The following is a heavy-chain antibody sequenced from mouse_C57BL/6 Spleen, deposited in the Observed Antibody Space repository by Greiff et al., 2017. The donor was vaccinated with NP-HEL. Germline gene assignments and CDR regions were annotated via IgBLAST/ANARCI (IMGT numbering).Heavy chain of an antibody. V-gene: IGHV14-4*01. D-gene: IGHD2-5*01. CDR1: GFNIKDDY. J-gene: IGHJ3*01. CDR2: IDPENGDT. CDR3: SSRYSNLFAY. Sequence: VQLQQSGAELVRPGASVKLSCTASGFNIKDDYMHWVKQRPEQGLEWIGWIDPENGDTEYASKFQGKATITADTSSNTAYLQLSSLTSEDTADYYCSSRYSNLFAYWGQGTLVTVSA.